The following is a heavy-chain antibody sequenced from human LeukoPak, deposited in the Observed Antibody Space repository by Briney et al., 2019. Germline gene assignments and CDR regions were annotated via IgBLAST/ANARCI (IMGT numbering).Heavy chain of an antibody. J-gene: IGHJ4*02. CDR2: IVEDGTNQ. Sequence: GGSLRLSCAASGFTFNNYLMHWVRQAPGKGLDWVAVIVEDGTNQYYADSVKGRFTISRDNSKNTLYLQMNSLRAEDTAVYYCAKAGYGDYMDYWGQGTLVTVSS. V-gene: IGHV3-30*04. CDR3: AKAGYGDYMDY. CDR1: GFTFNNYL. D-gene: IGHD4-17*01.